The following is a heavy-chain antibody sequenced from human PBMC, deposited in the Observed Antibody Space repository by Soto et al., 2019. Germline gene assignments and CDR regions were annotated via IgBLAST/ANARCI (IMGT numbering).Heavy chain of an antibody. J-gene: IGHJ6*02. CDR1: GFTFSSYG. D-gene: IGHD3-10*01. Sequence: QVQLVESGGGVVQPGRSLRLSCAASGFTFSSYGMHWVRQAPGKGLEWVAVISYDGSNKYYADSVKGRFTISRDNSKNTLYLQMNSLRAEDTAVYYCAKEISMVRGVITVPYYYYGMDVWGQGTTVTVSS. CDR2: ISYDGSNK. V-gene: IGHV3-30*18. CDR3: AKEISMVRGVITVPYYYYGMDV.